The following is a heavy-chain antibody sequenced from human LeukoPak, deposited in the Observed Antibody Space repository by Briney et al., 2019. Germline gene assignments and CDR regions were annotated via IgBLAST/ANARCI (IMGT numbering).Heavy chain of an antibody. D-gene: IGHD2-2*01. Sequence: SETLSLTCAVYGGSFSGYYWSWIRQPPGKGLEWIGEINHSGSTNYNPSLKSRVTISVDTSKNQFSLKLSSVTAADTAVYYCARGPVPERSCFDYWGQGTLVIVSS. CDR3: ARGPVPERSCFDY. CDR1: GGSFSGYY. V-gene: IGHV4-34*01. CDR2: INHSGST. J-gene: IGHJ4*02.